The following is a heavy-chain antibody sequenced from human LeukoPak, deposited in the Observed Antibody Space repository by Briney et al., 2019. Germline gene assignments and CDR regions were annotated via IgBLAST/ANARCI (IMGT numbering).Heavy chain of an antibody. CDR1: GFSFSDYA. V-gene: IGHV3-23*01. D-gene: IGHD1-26*01. Sequence: GGCLRLSCAASGFSFSDYAMSWVRQAPGKGLEWVSAISISGDDTYYADSVKGRFIISRDNSKNTLYLQMNSLSAEDTAVYYCARPYSGSSPGVVAYWGQGTLVTVSS. CDR3: ARPYSGSSPGVVAY. J-gene: IGHJ4*02. CDR2: ISISGDDT.